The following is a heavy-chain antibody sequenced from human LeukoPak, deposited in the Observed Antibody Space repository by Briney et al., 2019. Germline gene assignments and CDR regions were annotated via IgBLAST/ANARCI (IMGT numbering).Heavy chain of an antibody. CDR2: IYYSGRT. D-gene: IGHD3-10*01. V-gene: IGHV4-30-4*01. CDR1: GGSISSSDYY. J-gene: IGHJ4*02. CDR3: ARAVKTYYGSGSYYFDY. Sequence: SETLSLTCTVSGGSISSSDYYWSWIRQHPGKGLEWIGYIYYSGRTYYNTPLRSRVTISVDTSKKQVFLRLNSVAAADTAVYYCARAVKTYYGSGSYYFDYWGQGTLVTISS.